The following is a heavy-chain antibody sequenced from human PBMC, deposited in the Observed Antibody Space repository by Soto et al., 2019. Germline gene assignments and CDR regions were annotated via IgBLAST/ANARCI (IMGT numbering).Heavy chain of an antibody. D-gene: IGHD3-22*01. CDR3: LVVITTYDAFGI. Sequence: SVKVSCKASGGTFSSYAISWVRQAPGQGLEWMGGIIPIFGTANYAQKFQGRVTITADESTSTAYMELSSLRSEDTAVYYCLVVITTYDAFGIWGQGTMVTVS. CDR1: GGTFSSYA. J-gene: IGHJ3*02. V-gene: IGHV1-69*13. CDR2: IIPIFGTA.